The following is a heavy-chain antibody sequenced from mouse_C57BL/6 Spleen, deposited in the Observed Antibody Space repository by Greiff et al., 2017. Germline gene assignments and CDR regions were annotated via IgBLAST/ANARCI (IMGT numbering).Heavy chain of an antibody. CDR2: INPNYGTT. Sequence: VQLQQPGPELVKPGASVTISCKASGYSFTDYNMNWVKQSHGKSLEWIGVINPNYGTTSYNQKFKGQATLTVDQSSSTAYMQLNSLTSEDSAVYYCARGVYGSSYWYFDVWGTGTTVTVSS. J-gene: IGHJ1*03. D-gene: IGHD1-1*01. CDR1: GYSFTDYN. V-gene: IGHV1-39*01. CDR3: ARGVYGSSYWYFDV.